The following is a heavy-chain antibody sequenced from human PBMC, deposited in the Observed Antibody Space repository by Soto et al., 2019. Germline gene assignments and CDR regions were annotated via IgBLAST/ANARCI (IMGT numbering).Heavy chain of an antibody. V-gene: IGHV3-48*01. J-gene: IGHJ4*02. CDR1: GFIFTSYA. CDR2: ISSSGTII. D-gene: IGHD4-17*01. Sequence: WGSLRLSCAASGFIFTSYAINWVRQAPGKGLEWVSYISSSGTIIYYADSVKGRFTISRDNAKNSLYLQMNSLRAEDTAVYYCASFSRMTDGYYWGQGTLVTVSS. CDR3: ASFSRMTDGYY.